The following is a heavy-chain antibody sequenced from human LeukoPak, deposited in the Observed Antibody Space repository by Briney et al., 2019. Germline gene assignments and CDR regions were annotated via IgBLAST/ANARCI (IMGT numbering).Heavy chain of an antibody. J-gene: IGHJ3*02. Sequence: GRSLRLSCAASGFTFSSYGMHWVRQAPGKGLEWVAVIWYDGSNKYYADSVKGRFTISRDNGNNGVYLQMNSLRAEDTAVYYCARGGPDHAFDIWGQGTMVTVSS. CDR1: GFTFSSYG. D-gene: IGHD1-14*01. CDR2: IWYDGSNK. CDR3: ARGGPDHAFDI. V-gene: IGHV3-33*01.